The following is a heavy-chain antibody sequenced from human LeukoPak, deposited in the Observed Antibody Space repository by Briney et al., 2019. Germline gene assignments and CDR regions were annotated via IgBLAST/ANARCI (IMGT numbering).Heavy chain of an antibody. Sequence: QPGGSLRLSCAASGFTFSSYAMSWVRQVPGKGLNWVSSITSTGDSTYYADSVRGRFTISRDNSENTLYLRMNSLRAEDTAIYYCAKDRPNYYGNNGHYYRQNGDYWGQGTLVTISS. CDR1: GFTFSSYA. V-gene: IGHV3-23*01. J-gene: IGHJ4*02. D-gene: IGHD3-10*01. CDR2: ITSTGDST. CDR3: AKDRPNYYGNNGHYYRQNGDY.